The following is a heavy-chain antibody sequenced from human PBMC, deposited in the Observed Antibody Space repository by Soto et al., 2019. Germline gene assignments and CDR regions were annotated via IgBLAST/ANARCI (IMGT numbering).Heavy chain of an antibody. CDR3: ARFVPCSDGSCALDY. CDR1: GGSISSGGYY. Sequence: QVQLQESDPGLVKPSQTLSLTCTVSGGSISSGGYYWSWIRQHPGKGLEWIGYIYYSGSTYYNPSLKSRVTISVDTSKNQFSLKLTSVTAADTAVYYCARFVPCSDGSCALDYWGQGTLVTVSS. D-gene: IGHD2-15*01. CDR2: IYYSGST. V-gene: IGHV4-31*03. J-gene: IGHJ4*02.